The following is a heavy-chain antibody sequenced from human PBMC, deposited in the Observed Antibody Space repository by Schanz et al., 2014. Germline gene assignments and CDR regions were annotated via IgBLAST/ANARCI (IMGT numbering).Heavy chain of an antibody. D-gene: IGHD6-13*01. V-gene: IGHV3-21*01. Sequence: EVQLVESGGGLVKPGGSLRLSCEASEFTFSSYKMNWVRQAPGKGLEWVSSISSSSSYIYYADSVKGRFTISRDNAKNSLYLQMNSLRAEDTAVYYCAREEGWGIAAAGPKHYYYGMDVWDKGTTVTVSS. CDR3: AREEGWGIAAAGPKHYYYGMDV. CDR1: EFTFSSYK. J-gene: IGHJ6*04. CDR2: ISSSSSYI.